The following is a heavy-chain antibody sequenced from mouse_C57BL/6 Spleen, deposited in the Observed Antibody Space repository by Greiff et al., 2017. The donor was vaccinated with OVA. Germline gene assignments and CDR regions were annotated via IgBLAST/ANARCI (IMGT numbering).Heavy chain of an antibody. Sequence: QVQLQQSGAELVKPGASVKISCKASGYAFSSYWMNWVKQRPGKGLEWIGQIYPGDGDTNYNGKFKGKATLTVDKSSSTVYMQLSSLTSEDAAVYFCARAGGTAQAHDWGQGTTLTVSS. CDR2: IYPGDGDT. CDR3: ARAGGTAQAHD. D-gene: IGHD3-2*02. J-gene: IGHJ2*01. V-gene: IGHV1-80*01. CDR1: GYAFSSYW.